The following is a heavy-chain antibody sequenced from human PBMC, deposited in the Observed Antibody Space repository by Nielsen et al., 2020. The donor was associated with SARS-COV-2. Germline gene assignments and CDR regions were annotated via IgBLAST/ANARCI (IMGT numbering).Heavy chain of an antibody. D-gene: IGHD4-23*01. V-gene: IGHV1-69*01. Sequence: FDPANYAQKFQDRATITADESTNTVYMELSSLRSEDTAVYYCARHDYGGNSPIDSWGQGTLLTVSS. CDR2: FDPA. J-gene: IGHJ4*02. CDR3: ARHDYGGNSPIDS.